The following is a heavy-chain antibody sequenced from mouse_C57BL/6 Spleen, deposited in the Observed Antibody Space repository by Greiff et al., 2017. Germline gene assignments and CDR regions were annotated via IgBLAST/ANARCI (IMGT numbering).Heavy chain of an antibody. CDR3: ASGGTAQGYYFDY. CDR1: GYTFTSYT. Sequence: QVQLQQSGAELARPGASVKMSCKASGYTFTSYTMHWVKQRPGQGLGWIGYINPSSGYTKYNQKFKDKATLTADKSSSTAYMQLSSLTSEDSAVYYCASGGTAQGYYFDYWGQGTTLTVSS. V-gene: IGHV1-4*01. J-gene: IGHJ2*01. CDR2: INPSSGYT. D-gene: IGHD3-2*02.